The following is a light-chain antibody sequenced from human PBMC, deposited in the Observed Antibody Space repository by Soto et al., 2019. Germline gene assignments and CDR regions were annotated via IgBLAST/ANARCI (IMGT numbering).Light chain of an antibody. J-gene: IGKJ5*01. CDR2: GAS. CDR1: QSVTVN. CDR3: QQRSNWPIT. Sequence: QSPSTLSLSPGEGVTLSCRASQSVTVNSLAWYQQKPGQAPRLLIYGASTRATGIPVRFSGSGSGTEFTLTITSLQSEDFAVYYCQQRSNWPITFGQGTRLEI. V-gene: IGKV3-15*01.